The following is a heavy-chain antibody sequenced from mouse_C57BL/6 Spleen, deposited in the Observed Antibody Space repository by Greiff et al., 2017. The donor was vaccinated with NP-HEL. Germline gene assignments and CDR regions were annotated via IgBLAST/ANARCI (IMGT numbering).Heavy chain of an antibody. D-gene: IGHD1-1*01. CDR2: INPNNGGT. Sequence: VQLKQSGPELVKPGASVKISCKASGYTFTDYYMNWVKQSHGKSLEWIGDINPNNGGTSYNQKFKGKATLTVDKSSSTAYMELRSLTSEDSAVYYCARSFTTVVATDYYAMDYWGQGTSVTVSS. CDR3: ARSFTTVVATDYYAMDY. V-gene: IGHV1-26*01. J-gene: IGHJ4*01. CDR1: GYTFTDYY.